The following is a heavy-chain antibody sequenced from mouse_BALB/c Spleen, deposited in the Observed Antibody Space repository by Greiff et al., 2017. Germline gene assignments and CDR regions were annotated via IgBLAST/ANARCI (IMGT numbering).Heavy chain of an antibody. CDR1: GFTFSSYA. D-gene: IGHD1-1*01. CDR3: ARALITTGYYAMDY. CDR2: ISSGGST. Sequence: DVMLVESGGGLVKPGGSLKLSCAASGFTFSSYAMSWVRQTPEKRLEWVASISSGGSTYYPDSVKGRFTISRDNARNILYLQMSSLRSEDTAMYYCARALITTGYYAMDYWGQGTSVTVSS. V-gene: IGHV5-6-5*01. J-gene: IGHJ4*01.